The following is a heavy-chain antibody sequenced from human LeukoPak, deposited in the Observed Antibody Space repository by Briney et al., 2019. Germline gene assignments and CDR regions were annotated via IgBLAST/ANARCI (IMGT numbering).Heavy chain of an antibody. Sequence: PGGSLRLSCAASGFTFSSSAMSWVRQAPGKGLEWVSGISISGGTTYYAASVKGRFTISRDNSKNTVYLQLNSLRAEDTAVYYCAKEEVPNDYWGQGTLVTVSS. V-gene: IGHV3-23*01. CDR3: AKEEVPNDY. D-gene: IGHD1-1*01. CDR2: ISISGGTT. CDR1: GFTFSSSA. J-gene: IGHJ4*02.